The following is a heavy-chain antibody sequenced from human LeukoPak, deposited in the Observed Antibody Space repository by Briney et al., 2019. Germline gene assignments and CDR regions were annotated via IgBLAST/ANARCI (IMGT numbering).Heavy chain of an antibody. CDR1: GFTFSSYG. J-gene: IGHJ4*02. D-gene: IGHD2-2*02. CDR3: ARGYCTSSNCYNDY. V-gene: IGHV3-30*03. CDR2: ISYDGSNK. Sequence: GGSLRLSCAASGFTFSSYGMHWVRQAPGKGLEWVAVISYDGSNKYYADSVKGRFTISRDNSKNTLYLQMNSLRAEDTAVYSCARGYCTSSNCYNDYWGQGTLVTVSS.